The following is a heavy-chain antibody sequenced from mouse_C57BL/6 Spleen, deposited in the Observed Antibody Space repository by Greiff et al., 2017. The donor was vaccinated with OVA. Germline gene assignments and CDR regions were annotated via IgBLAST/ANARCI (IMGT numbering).Heavy chain of an antibody. Sequence: QVQLQQSGAELVRPGTSVKMSCKASGYTFTNYWIGWAKQRPGHGLEWIGDIYPGGGYTNYNEKFKGKATLTADKSSSTAYMQFSSLTSEDSAIYDGAREDSDAMDYWGQGTSVTVSS. CDR3: AREDSDAMDY. CDR1: GYTFTNYW. J-gene: IGHJ4*01. CDR2: IYPGGGYT. V-gene: IGHV1-63*01. D-gene: IGHD3-1*01.